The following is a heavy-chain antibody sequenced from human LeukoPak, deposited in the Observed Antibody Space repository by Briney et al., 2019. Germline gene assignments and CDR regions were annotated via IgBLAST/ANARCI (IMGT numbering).Heavy chain of an antibody. D-gene: IGHD6-13*01. CDR3: ARKMPFIAAAGNNWFDP. Sequence: ASVRVSCKASGYTFTSYAMNWVRQAPGQGLEWMGWINTNTGNPTYAQGFTGRFVFSLDTSVSTAYLQISSLKAEDTAVYYCARKMPFIAAAGNNWFDPWGQGTLVTVSS. J-gene: IGHJ5*02. V-gene: IGHV7-4-1*02. CDR1: GYTFTSYA. CDR2: INTNTGNP.